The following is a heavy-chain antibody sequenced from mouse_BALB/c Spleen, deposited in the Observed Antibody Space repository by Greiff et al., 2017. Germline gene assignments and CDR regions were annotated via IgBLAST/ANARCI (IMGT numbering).Heavy chain of an antibody. CDR3: ARSSTVVAPLDY. V-gene: IGHV3-8*02. D-gene: IGHD1-1*01. J-gene: IGHJ2*01. Sequence: EVHLVESGPSLVKPSQTLSLTCSVTGDSITSGYWNWIRKFPGNKLEYMGYISYSGSTYYNPSLKSRISITRDTSKNQYYLQLNSVTTEDTATYYCARSSTVVAPLDYWGQGTTLTVSS. CDR2: ISYSGST. CDR1: GDSITSGY.